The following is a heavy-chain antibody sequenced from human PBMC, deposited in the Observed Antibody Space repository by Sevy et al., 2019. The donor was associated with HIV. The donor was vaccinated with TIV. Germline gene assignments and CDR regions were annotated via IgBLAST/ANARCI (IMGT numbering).Heavy chain of an antibody. D-gene: IGHD3-22*01. Sequence: GGSLRLSCAASGFTVSSNYMSWVRQAPGKGLEWVSIIFSGGGTYYADSVQGRFTISRDNSKNMVYLQMNSLRAEDTAVFYWARGATCYSDSSGRVLSVLGAFDIWGRGTMVTVSS. J-gene: IGHJ3*02. CDR1: GFTVSSNY. CDR3: ARGATCYSDSSGRVLSVLGAFDI. CDR2: IFSGGGT. V-gene: IGHV3-53*01.